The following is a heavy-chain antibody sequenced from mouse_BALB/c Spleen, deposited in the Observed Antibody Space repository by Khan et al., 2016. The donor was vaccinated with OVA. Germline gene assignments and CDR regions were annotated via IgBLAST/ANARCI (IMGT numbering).Heavy chain of an antibody. CDR1: GDSITSGY. CDR2: MIYSGNT. D-gene: IGHD2-14*01. Sequence: EVTLEVSGPSLVKPSQTLSLTCSVTGDSITSGYWSWIRKFPGNKLEYMGYMIYSGNTYYNPSLKSRISITRHTSKNQYYLQLNSVTTEDTATYYCARSTYRYAFAYWGQGTLVTVSA. V-gene: IGHV3-8*02. J-gene: IGHJ3*01. CDR3: ARSTYRYAFAY.